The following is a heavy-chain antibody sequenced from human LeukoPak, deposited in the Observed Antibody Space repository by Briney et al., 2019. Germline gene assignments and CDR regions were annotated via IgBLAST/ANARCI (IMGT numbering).Heavy chain of an antibody. D-gene: IGHD5-12*01. J-gene: IGHJ3*02. CDR2: ISGSSSSI. V-gene: IGHV3-11*04. CDR1: EFTFSDYS. Sequence: PGGSLRLSCAASEFTFSDYSMSWIRQAPGKGLEGVSCISGSSSSIYHADSVKGRFTISRDNAKNSLYLQMNSLRAEDTAVYYCAKWRTAHSRYDSEDAFDIWGQGTLVTVSS. CDR3: AKWRTAHSRYDSEDAFDI.